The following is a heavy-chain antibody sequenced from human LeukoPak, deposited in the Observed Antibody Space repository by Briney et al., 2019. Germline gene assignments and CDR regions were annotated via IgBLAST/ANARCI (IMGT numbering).Heavy chain of an antibody. V-gene: IGHV3-30*04. J-gene: IGHJ6*04. CDR2: ISYDGSNK. CDR3: AKVGGIVVVPAAIPRMGLFNV. D-gene: IGHD2-2*01. CDR1: GFTFSSYA. Sequence: GGSLRLSCAASGFTFSSYAMHWVRQAPGKGLEWVAVISYDGSNKYYADSVKGRFTISRDNSKNTLYLQMNSLRAEDTAVYYCAKVGGIVVVPAAIPRMGLFNVWGKGTTVTISS.